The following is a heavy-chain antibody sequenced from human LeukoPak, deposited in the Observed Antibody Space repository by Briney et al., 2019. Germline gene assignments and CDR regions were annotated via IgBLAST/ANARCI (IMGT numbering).Heavy chain of an antibody. CDR3: ALFCSVRSSTSCPDY. D-gene: IGHD2-2*01. Sequence: ASVKVSCKASGYTFTSYYMHWVRQAPGQGLEWMGIINPSGGSTSYAQKFQGRVTMTRDTSTSTVYMELSSLRSEDTAVYYCALFCSVRSSTSCPDYWGQGTLVSVSS. CDR2: INPSGGST. J-gene: IGHJ4*02. V-gene: IGHV1-46*01. CDR1: GYTFTSYY.